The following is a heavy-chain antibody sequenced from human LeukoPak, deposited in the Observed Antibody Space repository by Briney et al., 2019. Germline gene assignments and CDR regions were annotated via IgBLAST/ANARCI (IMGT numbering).Heavy chain of an antibody. Sequence: PGGSLRLSCAASGYTFSSYAMSWVRQAPGKGLEWVANIKQDGSEKYYVDSVKGRFTISRDNAKNSLYLQMNSLRAEDTAVYYCARELNDFWSGYYYWGQGTLVTVSS. J-gene: IGHJ4*02. D-gene: IGHD3-3*01. CDR2: IKQDGSEK. CDR1: GYTFSSYA. V-gene: IGHV3-7*01. CDR3: ARELNDFWSGYYY.